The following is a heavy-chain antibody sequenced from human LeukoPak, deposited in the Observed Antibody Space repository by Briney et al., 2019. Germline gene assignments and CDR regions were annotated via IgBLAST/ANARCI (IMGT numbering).Heavy chain of an antibody. Sequence: GESLRLSCAASGFTFSSYGMHWVRQAPGKGLEWVANIKQDGSEKYYVDSVKGRFTISRDNSKNTLYLEMESLRAEDTALYYCAKDATNWVDAFDMWGQGTMVTVSS. D-gene: IGHD1-1*01. CDR3: AKDATNWVDAFDM. CDR1: GFTFSSYG. J-gene: IGHJ3*02. V-gene: IGHV3-7*03. CDR2: IKQDGSEK.